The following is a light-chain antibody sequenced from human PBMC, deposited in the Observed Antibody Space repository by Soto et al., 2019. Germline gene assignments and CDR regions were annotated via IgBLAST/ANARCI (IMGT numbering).Light chain of an antibody. Sequence: SYELTQPPSVSVAPGKTARIICGGNNIGSKSVHWYQQKPGQAPVLVIYYDSDRPSGIPERFSGSNSGNTATLTISRVEAGDEADYYCQVWDSRRDHSVFGGGTKLTVL. V-gene: IGLV3-21*04. CDR1: NIGSKS. CDR2: YDS. CDR3: QVWDSRRDHSV. J-gene: IGLJ2*01.